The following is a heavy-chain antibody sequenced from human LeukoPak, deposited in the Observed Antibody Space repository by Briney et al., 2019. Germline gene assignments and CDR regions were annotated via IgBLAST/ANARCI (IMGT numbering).Heavy chain of an antibody. Sequence: ASVKVSCMVSGYTLTELSMHWVRQAPGKGLEWMGGFDPEDGETIYARKFQGRVTMTEDTSTDTAYMELSSLRSEDTAVYYCARGRRDFWSGSRSYYFDYWGQGTLVTVSS. D-gene: IGHD3-3*01. V-gene: IGHV1-24*01. J-gene: IGHJ4*02. CDR3: ARGRRDFWSGSRSYYFDY. CDR1: GYTLTELS. CDR2: FDPEDGET.